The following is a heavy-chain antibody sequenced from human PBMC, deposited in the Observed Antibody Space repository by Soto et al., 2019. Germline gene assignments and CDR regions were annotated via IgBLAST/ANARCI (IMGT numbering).Heavy chain of an antibody. CDR1: GYSFPSYW. CDR3: ARRLIVGATRYYYGLDV. CDR2: IYPGDSDT. V-gene: IGHV5-51*01. D-gene: IGHD1-26*01. J-gene: IGHJ6*02. Sequence: GESLKISCKGSGYSFPSYWIGWVRQKPGKGLEWMGIIYPGDSDTRYSPSFQGQVTISADKSISTAYLQWSSLKASDTAMYYCARRLIVGATRYYYGLDVWGQGTTVTVSS.